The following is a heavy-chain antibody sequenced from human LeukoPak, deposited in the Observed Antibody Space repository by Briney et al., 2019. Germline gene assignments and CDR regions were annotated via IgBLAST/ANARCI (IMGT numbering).Heavy chain of an antibody. D-gene: IGHD3-10*01. V-gene: IGHV4-59*08. J-gene: IGHJ5*02. Sequence: SETLSLTCSVSGGSISNYYWNWIRQPPGKGLEWIGTLYNSGSTTYNPSLKSRITISVDTSKNQFSLKLSSVTAADTAMYYCARQGGLWFGESWFDPWGQGTLVTVSS. CDR1: GGSISNYY. CDR2: LYNSGST. CDR3: ARQGGLWFGESWFDP.